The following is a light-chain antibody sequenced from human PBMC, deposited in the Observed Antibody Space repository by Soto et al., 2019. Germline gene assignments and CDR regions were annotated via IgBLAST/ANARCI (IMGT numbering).Light chain of an antibody. CDR2: EVS. CDR3: CAYAGSSTYV. CDR1: SSDVGTYNL. V-gene: IGLV2-23*02. Sequence: QSALTQPASVSGSPGQSITISCTGTSSDVGTYNLVSWYQQHPTKAPKLVIYEVSEWPSGASNRFSGSKSGNTASLTISGIQAEDEADYYCCAYAGSSTYVFGTGTKLTVL. J-gene: IGLJ1*01.